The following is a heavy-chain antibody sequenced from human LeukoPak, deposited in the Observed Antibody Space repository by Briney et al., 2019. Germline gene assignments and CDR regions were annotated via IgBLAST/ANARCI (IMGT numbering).Heavy chain of an antibody. V-gene: IGHV4-31*03. J-gene: IGHJ5*02. Sequence: PSQTLSLTCTVSGDSISSGGYFWGWIRQPPGKGLEWIGYIYYSGSTYYNPSLKSRVTISVDTSKNQFSLKLSSVTAADTAVYYCARVSQLNNWFDPWGQGTLVTVSS. CDR1: GDSISSGGYF. D-gene: IGHD5-18*01. CDR2: IYYSGST. CDR3: ARVSQLNNWFDP.